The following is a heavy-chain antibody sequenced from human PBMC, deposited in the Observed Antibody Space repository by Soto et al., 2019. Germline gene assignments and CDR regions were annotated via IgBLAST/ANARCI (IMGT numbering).Heavy chain of an antibody. CDR3: ARDRYDSSGYYYFGGNVDYYGMDV. V-gene: IGHV3-11*01. Sequence: GGSLRLSCAASGFTFSDYYMSWIRQAPGKGLEWVSYISSSGSTIYYADSVKGRFTISRDNAKNSLYLQMNSLRAEDTAVYYCARDRYDSSGYYYFGGNVDYYGMDVWGQGTTVIVSS. CDR2: ISSSGSTI. D-gene: IGHD3-22*01. J-gene: IGHJ6*02. CDR1: GFTFSDYY.